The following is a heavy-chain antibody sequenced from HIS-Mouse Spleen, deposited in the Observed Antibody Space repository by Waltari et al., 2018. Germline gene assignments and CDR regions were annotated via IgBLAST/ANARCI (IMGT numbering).Heavy chain of an antibody. V-gene: IGHV1-2*02. J-gene: IGHJ3*02. D-gene: IGHD3-3*01. CDR1: GYTFPGNY. CDR3: ARVRYDFWSGRDAFDI. Sequence: QVQLVQSGAEVKKPGASVKVSCKAAGYTFPGNYMHWVRQAPGQGLEWMGWINPNSGGTNYAQKFQGRVTMTRDTSISTAYMELSRLGSDDTAVYYCARVRYDFWSGRDAFDIWGQGTMVTVSS. CDR2: INPNSGGT.